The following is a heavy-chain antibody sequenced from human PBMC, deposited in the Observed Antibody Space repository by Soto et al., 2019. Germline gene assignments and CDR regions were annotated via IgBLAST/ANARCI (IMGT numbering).Heavy chain of an antibody. D-gene: IGHD2-8*01. V-gene: IGHV4-34*02. Sequence: QVQLQQWGAGLVKPSETLSLTCAVYGGSFSAYYWDWLRQPPGKGLEWIGEISHSGSTDYNPSLMSRLTMSVDTSKKQFSLSLSSVTAAYTAVYYCARGFRFCTTSNCHRSAFDMWGQGTMVTVSS. J-gene: IGHJ3*02. CDR1: GGSFSAYY. CDR3: ARGFRFCTTSNCHRSAFDM. CDR2: ISHSGST.